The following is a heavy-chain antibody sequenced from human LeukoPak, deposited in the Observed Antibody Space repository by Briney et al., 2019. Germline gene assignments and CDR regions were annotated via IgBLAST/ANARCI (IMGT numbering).Heavy chain of an antibody. Sequence: GASVKVSCKASRYTFTGYYMHCVRHAPGQGLEWMGWINPNSGGTTYAQKFRGRVTMTKDTSITTAYMELSRLTSDDTAVYYCARDLAGGYDPGLWGRGTLVTVSS. V-gene: IGHV1-2*02. CDR3: ARDLAGGYDPGL. D-gene: IGHD5-12*01. CDR1: RYTFTGYY. CDR2: INPNSGGT. J-gene: IGHJ2*01.